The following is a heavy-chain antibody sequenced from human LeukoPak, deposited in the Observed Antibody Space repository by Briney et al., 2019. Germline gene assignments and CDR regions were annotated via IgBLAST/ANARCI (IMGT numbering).Heavy chain of an antibody. CDR2: INPNSGGT. V-gene: IGHV1-2*02. J-gene: IGHJ5*02. CDR3: ARDGSSSWYLGFGWFDP. Sequence: ASVKVSSMASGYTFTGYYMHWVRQAPGQGLEWMGWINPNSGGTNYTQKFQGRVTMTRDTSISTAYMELSRLRSDDTAVYYCARDGSSSWYLGFGWFDPWGQGDLGSVSS. D-gene: IGHD6-13*01. CDR1: GYTFTGYY.